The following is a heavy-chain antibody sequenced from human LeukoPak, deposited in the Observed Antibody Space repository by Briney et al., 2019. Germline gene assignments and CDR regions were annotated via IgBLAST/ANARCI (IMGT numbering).Heavy chain of an antibody. V-gene: IGHV4-34*01. CDR1: GGSFSGYY. D-gene: IGHD3-10*01. CDR3: ARGVPPGRPMVRGVITQESYYYYMDV. CDR2: INHSGST. Sequence: SETLSLTCAVYGGSFSGYYWSWIRQPPGKGLEWIGEINHSGSTNYNPSLKSRVTISVDTSKNQFSLKLSSVTAADTAVYYCARGVPPGRPMVRGVITQESYYYYMDVWGKGTTVTVSS. J-gene: IGHJ6*03.